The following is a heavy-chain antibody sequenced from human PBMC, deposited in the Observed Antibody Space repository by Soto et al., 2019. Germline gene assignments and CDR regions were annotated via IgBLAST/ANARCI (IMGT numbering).Heavy chain of an antibody. CDR3: TTDGISDCSSTSCPERVYYYYGMDV. V-gene: IGHV3-15*07. J-gene: IGHJ6*02. D-gene: IGHD2-2*01. CDR1: GFTFSNAW. Sequence: GGSLRLSCAASGFTFSNAWMNWVRQAPGKGLEWVGRIKSKTDGGTTDYAAPVKGRFTISRDDSKNTLYLQMNSLKTEDTAVYYCTTDGISDCSSTSCPERVYYYYGMDVWGQGNTVTVSS. CDR2: IKSKTDGGTT.